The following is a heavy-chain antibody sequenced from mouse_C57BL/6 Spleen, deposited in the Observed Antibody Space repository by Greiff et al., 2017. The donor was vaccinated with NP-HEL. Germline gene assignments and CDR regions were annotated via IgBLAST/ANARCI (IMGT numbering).Heavy chain of an antibody. CDR2: IWRGGST. J-gene: IGHJ4*01. Sequence: VKLMESGPGLVQPSQSLSITCTVSGFSLTSYGVHWVRQSPGKGLEWLGVIWRGGSTDYNAAFMSRLSITKDNSKSQVFFKMNSLQADDTAIYYCAKNLGYYYGSSLYAMDYWGQGTSVTVSS. CDR1: GFSLTSYG. V-gene: IGHV2-5*01. CDR3: AKNLGYYYGSSLYAMDY. D-gene: IGHD1-1*01.